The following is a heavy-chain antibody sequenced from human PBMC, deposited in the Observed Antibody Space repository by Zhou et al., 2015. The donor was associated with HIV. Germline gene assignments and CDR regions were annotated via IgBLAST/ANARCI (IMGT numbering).Heavy chain of an antibody. CDR2: IVIGSGNT. D-gene: IGHD3-22*01. Sequence: QMQLVQSGPEVKKPGTSVKVSCKASGFTFTKSAVQWVRQVRGQRLEWIGWIVIGSGNTNYAQKVQERVTITRDMSTSTAYMELSSLKSEDTAVYYCAAQSYYDSSGYNPLDYWGQGTLVTVSS. CDR1: GFTFTKSA. J-gene: IGHJ4*02. V-gene: IGHV1-58*01. CDR3: AAQSYYDSSGYNPLDY.